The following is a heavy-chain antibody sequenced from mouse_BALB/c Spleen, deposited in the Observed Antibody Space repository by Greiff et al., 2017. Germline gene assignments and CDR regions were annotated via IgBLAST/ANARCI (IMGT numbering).Heavy chain of an antibody. V-gene: IGHV6-6*02. CDR2: IRLKSNNYAT. Sequence: EVQLVESGGGLVQPGGSMKLSCVASGFTFSNYWMNWVRQSPEKGLEWVAEIRLKSNNYATHYAESVKGRFTISRDDSKSSVYLQMNNLRAEDTGIYYCTRRGYGYLYYAMDYWGQGTSVTVSS. J-gene: IGHJ4*01. D-gene: IGHD1-2*01. CDR3: TRRGYGYLYYAMDY. CDR1: GFTFSNYW.